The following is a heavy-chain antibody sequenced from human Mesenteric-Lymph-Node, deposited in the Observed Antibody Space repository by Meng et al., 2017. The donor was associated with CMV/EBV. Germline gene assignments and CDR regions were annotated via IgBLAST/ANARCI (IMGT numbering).Heavy chain of an antibody. CDR1: GVTFRSYG. V-gene: IGHV3-33*01. CDR2: IWYDGSNK. Sequence: CAASGVTFRSYGMHWVRQAPGKGLEWVAVIWYDGSNKYYADSVKGRFTISRDNSKNTLYLQMNSLRAEDTAVYYCARSEDSSGSFDYWGQGTLVTVSS. J-gene: IGHJ4*02. D-gene: IGHD3-22*01. CDR3: ARSEDSSGSFDY.